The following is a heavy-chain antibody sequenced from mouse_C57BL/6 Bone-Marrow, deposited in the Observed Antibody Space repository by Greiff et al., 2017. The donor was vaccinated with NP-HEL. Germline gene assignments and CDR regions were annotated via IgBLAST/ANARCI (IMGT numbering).Heavy chain of an antibody. CDR2: IDPNSGGT. D-gene: IGHD1-1*01. V-gene: IGHV1-72*01. J-gene: IGHJ2*01. CDR3: ARSDGSSPNWYYFDY. Sequence: VQLQQSGAELVKPGASVKLSCKASGYTFTSYWMHWVKQRPGRGLEWIGRIDPNSGGTKYNEKFKSKATLTVDKPSSTACMQLSSLTSEDSAVYYCARSDGSSPNWYYFDYWGQGTTLTVSS. CDR1: GYTFTSYW.